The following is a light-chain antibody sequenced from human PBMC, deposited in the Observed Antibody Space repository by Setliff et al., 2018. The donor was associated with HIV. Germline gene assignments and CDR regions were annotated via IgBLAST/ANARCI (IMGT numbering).Light chain of an antibody. V-gene: IGLV2-14*01. J-gene: IGLJ1*01. CDR1: NRDVGVYDY. CDR3: NSYTNKKTYV. Sequence: QSVLTQPASVSGSLGQSIIISCTGTNRDVGVYDYVSWYQQYPGKAPKLIIYDVSNRPSGVSNRFSGSKSDITASLTISGLQTEDEADYYCNSYTNKKTYVFGTGTKV. CDR2: DVS.